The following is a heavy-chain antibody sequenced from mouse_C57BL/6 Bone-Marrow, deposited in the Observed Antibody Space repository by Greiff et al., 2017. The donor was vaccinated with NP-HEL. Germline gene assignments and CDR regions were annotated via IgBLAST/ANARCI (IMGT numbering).Heavy chain of an antibody. Sequence: VQLKESGAELVRPGASVKLSCTASGFNIKDDYMHWVKQRPEQGLEWIGWIDPENGDTEYASKFQGKATITADTSSNTAYLQLSSLNSEDTAVYDCKTITTVVARLYFDVWGTGTTVTVSS. D-gene: IGHD1-1*01. CDR3: KTITTVVARLYFDV. CDR1: GFNIKDDY. J-gene: IGHJ1*03. CDR2: IDPENGDT. V-gene: IGHV14-4*01.